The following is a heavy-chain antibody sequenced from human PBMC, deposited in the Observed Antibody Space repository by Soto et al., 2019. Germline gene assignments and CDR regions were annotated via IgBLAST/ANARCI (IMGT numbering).Heavy chain of an antibody. CDR1: GYTFTSYG. V-gene: IGHV1-18*04. D-gene: IGHD6-25*01. Sequence: GASVKVSCKASGYTFTSYGISWVRQAPGQGLEWMGWISASSGDTNYAQKFQGRVTMTTDTSTSTAYMELRSLRSDDTAVYYCARLEAALDYYYYYGMDVWGQGTTVTVSS. CDR2: ISASSGDT. J-gene: IGHJ6*02. CDR3: ARLEAALDYYYYYGMDV.